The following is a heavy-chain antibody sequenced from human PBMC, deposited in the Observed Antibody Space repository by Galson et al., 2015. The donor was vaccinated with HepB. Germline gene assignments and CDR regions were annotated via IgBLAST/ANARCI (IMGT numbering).Heavy chain of an antibody. CDR2: INTNTGTP. CDR1: GYTFTSYV. V-gene: IGHV7-4-1*02. D-gene: IGHD6-19*01. Sequence: SVKVSCKASGYTFTSYVINWVRQAPGQGLEWMGGINTNTGTPTYAQGFTGRFVFSLDTSVSTAYLQTSSLKTEDTAVYYCARVTSIYDFSSRAYSYYYYGMDVWGQGTTVAVSS. CDR3: ARVTSIYDFSSRAYSYYYYGMDV. J-gene: IGHJ6*02.